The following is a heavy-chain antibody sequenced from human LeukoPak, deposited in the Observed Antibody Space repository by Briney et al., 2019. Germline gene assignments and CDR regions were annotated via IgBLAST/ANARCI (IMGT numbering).Heavy chain of an antibody. J-gene: IGHJ4*02. CDR1: GFTVSGFF. CDR3: ARLGTTVTHFDY. CDR2: IYGGGST. D-gene: IGHD4-17*01. Sequence: PGGSLRLSCAASGFTVSGFFMTCVRQAPGMGLQWVSVIYGGGSTDYADSVKGRFTISRDNSRNTLYLQMNSLRAEDTAVYFCARLGTTVTHFDYWGQGVLVTVSS. V-gene: IGHV3-53*01.